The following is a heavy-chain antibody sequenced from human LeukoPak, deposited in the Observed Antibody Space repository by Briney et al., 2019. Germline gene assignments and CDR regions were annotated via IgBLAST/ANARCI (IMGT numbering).Heavy chain of an antibody. CDR1: GGSISSYY. D-gene: IGHD1-26*01. CDR3: ARGGLTYYYGMDV. Sequence: SETLSLTCTVSGGSISSYYWSWIRQPSGKGLEWIGYIYYSGSTNYNPSLKSRVTISVDTSKNQFSLKLSSVTAADTAVYYCARGGLTYYYGMDVWGQGTTVTVSS. V-gene: IGHV4-59*01. J-gene: IGHJ6*02. CDR2: IYYSGST.